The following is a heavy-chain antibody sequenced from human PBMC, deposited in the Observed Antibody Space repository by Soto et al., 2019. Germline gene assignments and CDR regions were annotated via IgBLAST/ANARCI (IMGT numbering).Heavy chain of an antibody. V-gene: IGHV3-30*18. D-gene: IGHD3-22*01. Sequence: HPGGSLRLSCAASGFTFSSYGMHWVRQAPGKGLEWVAVISYDGSNKYYADSVKGRFTISRDNSKNTLYLQMNSLRAEDTAVYYCAKDQSVGPHHYDSSGYYPVYWGQGTLVTVSS. CDR2: ISYDGSNK. CDR1: GFTFSSYG. CDR3: AKDQSVGPHHYDSSGYYPVY. J-gene: IGHJ4*02.